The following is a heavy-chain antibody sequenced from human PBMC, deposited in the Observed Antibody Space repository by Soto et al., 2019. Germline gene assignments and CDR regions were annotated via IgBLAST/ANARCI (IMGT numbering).Heavy chain of an antibody. CDR1: GFAFSSYA. D-gene: IGHD2-2*02. J-gene: IGHJ6*02. CDR2: ISPGGDST. CDR3: ARDFRLVPSAIQYYYYGLGV. Sequence: PGGSLRLSCAGSGFAFSSYALTWVRQAPGKGLKWVSGISPGGDSTHYADSVKGRFTISRDNSKNTLYLQMNSLRAEDAAVYFCARDFRLVPSAIQYYYYGLGVWGPGTTVTVSS. V-gene: IGHV3-23*01.